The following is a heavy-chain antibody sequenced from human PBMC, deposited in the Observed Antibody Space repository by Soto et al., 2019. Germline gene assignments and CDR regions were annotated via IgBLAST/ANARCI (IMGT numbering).Heavy chain of an antibody. CDR3: ARELEVRSIAAAGLYYYYYYMDV. J-gene: IGHJ6*03. D-gene: IGHD6-13*01. Sequence: QVQLVQSGAEVKKPGSSVKVSCKASRGTFSSYTISWVRQAPGQGLEWMGRIIPILGIANYAQKFQGRVTITADKSTSTAYMELSSLRSEDTAVYYCARELEVRSIAAAGLYYYYYYMDVWGKGTTVTVSS. CDR1: RGTFSSYT. CDR2: IIPILGIA. V-gene: IGHV1-69*08.